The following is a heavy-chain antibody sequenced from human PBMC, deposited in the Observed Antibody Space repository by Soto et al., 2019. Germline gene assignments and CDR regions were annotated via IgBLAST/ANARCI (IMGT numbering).Heavy chain of an antibody. Sequence: SETLSLTCAVYGGSFSGYYWSWIRQPPGKGLEWIGEINHSGSTNYNPSLKSRVTISVDTSKNQFSLKLSSVTAADTAVYYCGRGPHILTVFYLPRHKSDDYFDYWGQGTLVTVSS. J-gene: IGHJ4*02. CDR3: GRGPHILTVFYLPRHKSDDYFDY. V-gene: IGHV4-34*01. CDR2: INHSGST. CDR1: GGSFSGYY. D-gene: IGHD3-9*01.